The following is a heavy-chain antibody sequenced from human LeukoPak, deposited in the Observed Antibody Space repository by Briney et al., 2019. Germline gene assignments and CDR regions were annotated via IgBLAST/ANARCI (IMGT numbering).Heavy chain of an antibody. CDR1: GYTFTGYY. CDR2: INPSGGST. V-gene: IGHV1-46*01. D-gene: IGHD5-18*01. J-gene: IGHJ4*02. CDR3: ARDPPPSRYSYGQYYFDY. Sequence: ASVKVSCKASGYTFTGYYMHWVRQAPGQGLEWMGIINPSGGSTSYAQKFQGRVTMTRDMSTSTVYMELSSLRSEDTAVYYCARDPPPSRYSYGQYYFDYWGQGTLVTVSS.